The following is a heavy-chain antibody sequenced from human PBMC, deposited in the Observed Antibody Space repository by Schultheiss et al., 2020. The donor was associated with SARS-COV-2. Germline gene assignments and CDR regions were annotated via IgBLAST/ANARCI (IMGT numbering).Heavy chain of an antibody. J-gene: IGHJ5*02. V-gene: IGHV3-33*08. D-gene: IGHD2-2*01. CDR2: IWYDGSNK. CDR3: ARGGPAAIGGWFDP. Sequence: GGSLRLSCAASGFTFSSYGMHWVRQAPGKGLEWVAVIWYDGSNKYYADSVKGRFTISRDNSKNTLYLQMNSLRAEDTAVYYCARGGPAAIGGWFDPWGQGTLVTVSS. CDR1: GFTFSSYG.